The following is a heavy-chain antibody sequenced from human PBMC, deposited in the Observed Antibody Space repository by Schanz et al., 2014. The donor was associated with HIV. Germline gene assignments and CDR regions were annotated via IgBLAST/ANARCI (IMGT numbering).Heavy chain of an antibody. J-gene: IGHJ6*02. CDR1: GFTFSGFA. V-gene: IGHV3-23*01. D-gene: IGHD3-10*01. CDR3: AKDGGSRGRRRGMDV. Sequence: QLLESGGGLVQPGGLLRLSCAASGFTFSGFAMSWVRQTPGKGLEWVSTLSGSGDRTYYADSVKGRVTISRDNSKNTLYLQMNSLRAEDTAIYHCAKDGGSRGRRRGMDVWGQGTTVTVSS. CDR2: LSGSGDRT.